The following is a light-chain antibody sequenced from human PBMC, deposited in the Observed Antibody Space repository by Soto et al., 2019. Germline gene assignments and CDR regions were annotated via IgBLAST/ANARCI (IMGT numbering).Light chain of an antibody. V-gene: IGKV3-15*01. CDR1: QSIGST. CDR3: QHYRTWPLS. CDR2: DSS. J-gene: IGKJ4*01. Sequence: EIVMTQSPATLSVSPGERATLSCRASQSIGSTLAWYQQKPGQTPRFLIYDSSTRAPGIPATFRGIGSGTEFTFIISSLQSEDFAVYYCQHYRTWPLSFGGGTKVEI.